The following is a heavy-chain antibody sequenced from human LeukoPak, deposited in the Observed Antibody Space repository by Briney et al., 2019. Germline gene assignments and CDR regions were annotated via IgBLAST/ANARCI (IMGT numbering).Heavy chain of an antibody. CDR2: ISAYNGDT. CDR1: GYTFTSYG. CDR3: ARTAMVSSLDY. V-gene: IGHV1-18*04. D-gene: IGHD2-2*01. J-gene: IGHJ4*02. Sequence: ASVKVSCKASGYTFTSYGISWVRQAPGQGLGWMGWISAYNGDTNYAQRLQGRVTMTTDTSTSTAYMELKSLTSDDSAIYYCARTAMVSSLDYWGQGTLVTVPS.